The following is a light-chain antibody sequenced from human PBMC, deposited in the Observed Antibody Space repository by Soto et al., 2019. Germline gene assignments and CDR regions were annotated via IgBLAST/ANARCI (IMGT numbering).Light chain of an antibody. Sequence: QSVLTQPASVSGSPGQSITISCTGTSSDVGGYNYVSWYQQHPGKAPKLMIYDVSNRPSGVSNRFSGSKSGNTASLTISGLQAEDEADYHCSSYTSSSTPYLFGTGTKSPS. J-gene: IGLJ1*01. V-gene: IGLV2-14*01. CDR3: SSYTSSSTPYL. CDR1: SSDVGGYNY. CDR2: DVS.